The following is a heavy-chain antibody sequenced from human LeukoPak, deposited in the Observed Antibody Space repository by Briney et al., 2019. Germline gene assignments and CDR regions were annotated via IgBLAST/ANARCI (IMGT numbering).Heavy chain of an antibody. J-gene: IGHJ3*01. V-gene: IGHV3-23*01. CDR3: AKRHGQTNALDL. D-gene: IGHD4-17*01. Sequence: GGSLRLSCAASGFTFSSFAMSWVRQAPGKGLEWVSTISGNGRSTYYADSVKGRFTISRDNSKSTLYLQMNSLRAEDTALYYCAKRHGQTNALDLWGQGTMVTVSS. CDR2: ISGNGRST. CDR1: GFTFSSFA.